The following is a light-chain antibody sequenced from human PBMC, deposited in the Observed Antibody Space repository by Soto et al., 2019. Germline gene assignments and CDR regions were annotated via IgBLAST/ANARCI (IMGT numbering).Light chain of an antibody. Sequence: EIVLTQSPGTLSLSPGERATLSCRASQSVSSTYLAWYQQKPGQAPRLLIYGASSRATGIPDRFSGSGSGTDFTLTIGRLEPEDFAVYYCQQYDSSPQTFGQGTKVDIK. V-gene: IGKV3-20*01. CDR1: QSVSSTY. J-gene: IGKJ1*01. CDR2: GAS. CDR3: QQYDSSPQT.